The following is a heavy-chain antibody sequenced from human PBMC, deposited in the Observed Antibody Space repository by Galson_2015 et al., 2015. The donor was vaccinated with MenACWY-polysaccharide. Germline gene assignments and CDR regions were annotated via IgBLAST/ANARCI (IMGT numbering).Heavy chain of an antibody. CDR3: ARGGGRFPNNYYFDP. Sequence: SLRVSCAASGFCFSTYWMQWVRPAPGKRLVWVSRMNSDGCSTSYADSVKGRCTISGDIAKNSLYLQMNSLRAEDTAVYYCARGGGRFPNNYYFDPWGQGTPVTVSS. CDR1: GFCFSTYW. J-gene: IGHJ5*02. D-gene: IGHD3-22*01. CDR2: MNSDGCST. V-gene: IGHV3-74*01.